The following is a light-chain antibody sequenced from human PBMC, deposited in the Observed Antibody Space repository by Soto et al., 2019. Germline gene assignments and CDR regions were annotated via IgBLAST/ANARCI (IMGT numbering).Light chain of an antibody. CDR3: QQSYSTPLT. CDR2: AAS. CDR1: QGISSW. Sequence: DMQLTQSPSSVSASVGDRVTITCRASQGISSWLAWYQQKLRKAPNLLIYAASSLQSGVPSRFSGSGSGTDFTLTISSLQPEDFATYYCQQSYSTPLTFGGGTKVDIK. J-gene: IGKJ4*01. V-gene: IGKV1-12*01.